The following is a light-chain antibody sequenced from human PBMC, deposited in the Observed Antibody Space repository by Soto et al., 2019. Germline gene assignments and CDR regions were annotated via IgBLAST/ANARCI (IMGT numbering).Light chain of an antibody. V-gene: IGKV3-20*01. CDR3: QQYGSSPPYT. CDR1: RGLASSY. CDR2: AAS. J-gene: IGKJ2*01. Sequence: DMVLTQSPDTLSLSPGERATLSCRASRGLASSYLGWYQQKPGQPPRLLLYAASKRATGLPDRFSGSGSGTDFTLTINRLEPEDSAVYYCQQYGSSPPYTFGQGTKVDI.